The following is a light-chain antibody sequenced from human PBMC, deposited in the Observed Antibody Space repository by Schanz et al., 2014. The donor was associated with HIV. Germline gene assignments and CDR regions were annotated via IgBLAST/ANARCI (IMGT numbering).Light chain of an antibody. J-gene: IGKJ2*01. CDR3: QQSYSTPPYT. V-gene: IGKV1-39*01. CDR2: AAS. Sequence: DIQMTQSPSSLSASVGDRVTLTCRASQSISSYLNWYQQKPGTAPKLLIYAASTLQSGVPSRFSGSGSGTHFTLTINGLEPEDFATYFCQQSYSTPPYTFGQGTKLDI. CDR1: QSISSY.